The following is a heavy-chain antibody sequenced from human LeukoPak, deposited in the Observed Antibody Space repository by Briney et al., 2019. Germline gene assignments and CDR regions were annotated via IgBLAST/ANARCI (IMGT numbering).Heavy chain of an antibody. CDR3: ARVGVAARPEGFDY. V-gene: IGHV1-2*02. CDR1: GYTFTGYY. CDR2: LNPHSGGT. D-gene: IGHD6-6*01. J-gene: IGHJ4*02. Sequence: GASVKVSCKASGYTFTGYYMHWVRQAPGQGLEWMGWLNPHSGGTSYAQKFQGRVTMTRDTSISTAYMELSRLRSDDTAVYYCARVGVAARPEGFDYWGQGTLVTVSS.